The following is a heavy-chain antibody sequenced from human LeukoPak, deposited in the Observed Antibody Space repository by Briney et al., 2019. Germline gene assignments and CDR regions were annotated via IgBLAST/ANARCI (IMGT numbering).Heavy chain of an antibody. CDR1: GGSISSYY. V-gene: IGHV4-4*07. J-gene: IGHJ3*02. CDR3: ARDKSSSWYIAFDI. Sequence: SETLSLTCTVSGGSISSYYWSWIRQPAGKGLEWIGRIYTSGSTNYNPSLKSRVAMSVDTSKNQFSLKLSSVTAADTAVYYCARDKSSSWYIAFDIWGQGTMVTVSS. CDR2: IYTSGST. D-gene: IGHD6-13*01.